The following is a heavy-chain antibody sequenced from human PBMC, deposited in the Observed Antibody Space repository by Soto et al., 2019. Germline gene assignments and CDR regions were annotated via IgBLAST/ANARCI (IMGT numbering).Heavy chain of an antibody. CDR3: AREADYYDSSGYFDY. V-gene: IGHV2-26*01. D-gene: IGHD3-22*01. CDR2: IFSNDEK. Sequence: QVTLKESGPVLVKPTETLTLTCTVSGFSLSNARMGVSWIRQPPGKDLEWLAHIFSNDEKSYSTSLKRRLTISKDTSKSQVVLTMTNMDPVDTATYYCAREADYYDSSGYFDYWGQGTLVTVSS. CDR1: GFSLSNARMG. J-gene: IGHJ4*02.